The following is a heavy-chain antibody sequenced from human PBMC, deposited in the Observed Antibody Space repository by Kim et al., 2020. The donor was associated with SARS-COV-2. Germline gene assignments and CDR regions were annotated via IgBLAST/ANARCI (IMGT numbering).Heavy chain of an antibody. V-gene: IGHV1-24*01. D-gene: IGHD3-9*01. CDR2: FDPEDGET. CDR1: GYTLTELS. J-gene: IGHJ4*02. Sequence: ASVKVSCKVSGYTLTELSMHWVRQAPGKGLEWMGGFDPEDGETIYAQKFQGRVTMTEDTSTDTAYMELSSLRSEDTAVYYCATGLNRRQLDFKARGGWGQGTLVTVSS. CDR3: ATGLNRRQLDFKARGG.